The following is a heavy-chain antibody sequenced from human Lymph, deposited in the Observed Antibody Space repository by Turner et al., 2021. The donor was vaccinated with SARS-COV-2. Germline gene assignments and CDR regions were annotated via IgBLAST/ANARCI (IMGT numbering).Heavy chain of an antibody. D-gene: IGHD6-6*01. J-gene: IGHJ4*02. CDR2: ISWNSGSI. CDR1: GFTFDDYA. CDR3: AKDRGGEQLVRLFDY. Sequence: EVQLVESGGGLVQPGRSRRLSCAASGFTFDDYAMHWVRQAPGKGLEWVSGISWNSGSIGYAASVKGRFTISRDNAKNSLYLQMNSLRAEDTAFYYCAKDRGGEQLVRLFDYWGQGTLVTVSS. V-gene: IGHV3-9*01.